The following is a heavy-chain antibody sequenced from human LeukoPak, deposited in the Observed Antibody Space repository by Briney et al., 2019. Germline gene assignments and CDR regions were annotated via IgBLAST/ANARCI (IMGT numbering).Heavy chain of an antibody. Sequence: SETLSLTCTVSGGSISSYYWSWIRQPPGKGLEWIGYIYHSGSTYYNPSLKSRVTISVDRSKNQFSLKLSSVTAADTAVYFCARSRAMVRGVILPYFDYWGQGTLVTVSS. J-gene: IGHJ4*02. CDR3: ARSRAMVRGVILPYFDY. CDR1: GGSISSYY. CDR2: IYHSGST. D-gene: IGHD3-10*01. V-gene: IGHV4-59*12.